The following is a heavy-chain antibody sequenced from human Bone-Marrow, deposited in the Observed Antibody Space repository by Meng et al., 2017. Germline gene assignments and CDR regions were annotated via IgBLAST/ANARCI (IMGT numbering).Heavy chain of an antibody. Sequence: QVQLQESGPGLVQPSGTLSLTCAVSGDSISSDIWWSWVRQPPGKGLEWSGEVYHRGDTNYNPSLKSRVDISVDKSKNQFYLSLFSVTAADTAVYYCARGYCSTTNCNWSDPWGHGTLVTVSS. CDR2: VYHRGDT. J-gene: IGHJ5*02. V-gene: IGHV4-4*02. D-gene: IGHD2-2*01. CDR3: ARGYCSTTNCNWSDP. CDR1: GDSISSDIW.